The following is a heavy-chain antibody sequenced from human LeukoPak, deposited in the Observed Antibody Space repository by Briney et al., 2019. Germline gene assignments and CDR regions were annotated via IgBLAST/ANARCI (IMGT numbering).Heavy chain of an antibody. V-gene: IGHV3-23*01. J-gene: IGHJ4*02. CDR1: GSTFTNYT. Sequence: GGSLRLSCAASGSTFTNYTMTWVRQAPGKGLEWVSAVSDSVATTYYEASVKGRFTISRDNSKDNLYLKMTNLRVEDTAVYYCAMGVSGYNYGPVDYWGQGSLVTVSS. D-gene: IGHD5-18*01. CDR2: VSDSVATT. CDR3: AMGVSGYNYGPVDY.